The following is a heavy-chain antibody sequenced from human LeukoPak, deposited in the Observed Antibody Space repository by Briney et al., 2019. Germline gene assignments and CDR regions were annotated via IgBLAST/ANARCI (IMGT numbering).Heavy chain of an antibody. CDR2: IYYSGST. CDR1: GGSISSYY. J-gene: IGHJ4*02. D-gene: IGHD3-22*01. Sequence: SETPSLTCTVSGGSISSYYWSWIRQPPGKGLEWIGYIYYSGSTNYNPSLKSRVTISVDTSKNQFSLKLSSVTAADTAVYYCARDASTYYYDSSGLDYWGQGTLVTVSS. V-gene: IGHV4-59*12. CDR3: ARDASTYYYDSSGLDY.